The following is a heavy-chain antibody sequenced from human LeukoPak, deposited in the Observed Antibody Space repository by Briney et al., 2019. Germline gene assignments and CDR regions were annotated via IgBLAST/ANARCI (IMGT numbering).Heavy chain of an antibody. D-gene: IGHD6-19*01. Sequence: GGSLRLSCAASGFTFSSYAMSWVRQAPGKGLEWVSDISGSGGSTYYADSVKGRFTISRDNSKNTLYLQMNSLRAKDTAVYYCAKPGYSSGWYVYFDYWGQGTLVTVSS. CDR3: AKPGYSSGWYVYFDY. CDR1: GFTFSSYA. CDR2: ISGSGGST. V-gene: IGHV3-23*01. J-gene: IGHJ4*02.